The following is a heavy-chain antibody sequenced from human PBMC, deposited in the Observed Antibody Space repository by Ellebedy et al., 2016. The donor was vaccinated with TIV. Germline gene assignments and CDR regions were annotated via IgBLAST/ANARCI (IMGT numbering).Heavy chain of an antibody. CDR2: INAGNGYT. V-gene: IGHV1-3*01. Sequence: AASVKVSCKASGYTFNIYALHWVRPAHGERLEWMGGINAGNGYTKFSQKFQGRVTITRDTSASTANMELSSLTSEDTAVYYCARAGYSSGYSGYFDYWGQGTLVTVSS. J-gene: IGHJ4*02. D-gene: IGHD5-18*01. CDR1: GYTFNIYA. CDR3: ARAGYSSGYSGYFDY.